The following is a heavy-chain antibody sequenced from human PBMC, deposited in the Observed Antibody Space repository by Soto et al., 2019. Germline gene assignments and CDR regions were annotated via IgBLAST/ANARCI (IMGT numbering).Heavy chain of an antibody. CDR1: GDSVSSNSAA. CDR3: TRGGRTDMIRLFNG. D-gene: IGHD3-10*01. J-gene: IGHJ4*02. V-gene: IGHV6-1*01. Sequence: QTLSLTCAISGDSVSSNSAAWNWIRQSPSRGLEWLGRTYYRSKWYNDYAVSVKSRITINPDTSKNQFSLQLNSVTPEDTAVYYCTRGGRTDMIRLFNGWGQGTLDSVSS. CDR2: TYYRSKWYN.